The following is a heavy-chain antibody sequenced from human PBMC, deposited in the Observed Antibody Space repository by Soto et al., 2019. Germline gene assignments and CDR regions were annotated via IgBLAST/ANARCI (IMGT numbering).Heavy chain of an antibody. CDR2: IYHSGST. D-gene: IGHD6-13*01. V-gene: IGHV4-4*02. CDR3: ARDRRIAAAGRLNWFDP. CDR1: GGSISSSNW. Sequence: SETLSLTCAVSGGSISSSNWWSWVRQPPGKGLEWIGEIYHSGSTNYNPSLKSRVTISVDKSKNQFSLKLSSVTAADTAVFYCARDRRIAAAGRLNWFDPWGQGTLVTVSS. J-gene: IGHJ5*02.